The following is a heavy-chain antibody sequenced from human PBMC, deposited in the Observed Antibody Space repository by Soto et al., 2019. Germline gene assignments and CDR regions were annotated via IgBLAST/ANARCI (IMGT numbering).Heavy chain of an antibody. J-gene: IGHJ6*02. D-gene: IGHD2-15*01. CDR1: GGSISSSSYY. CDR3: ARHKSSRDDPTPMVAYGMDV. CDR2: IYYSGST. Sequence: XGTLALTCTVSGGSISSSSYYWGWIRQPPGKGLEWIGSIYYSGSTYYNPSLKSRVTISVDTSKNQFSLKLSSVTAADTAVYYCARHKSSRDDPTPMVAYGMDVWGQGTTVTVSS. V-gene: IGHV4-39*01.